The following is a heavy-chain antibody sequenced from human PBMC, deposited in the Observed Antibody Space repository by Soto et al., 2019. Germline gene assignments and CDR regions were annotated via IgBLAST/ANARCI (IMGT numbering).Heavy chain of an antibody. CDR1: GGSGGSFSGYY. D-gene: IGHD3-22*01. Sequence: ASETLSLTCAVYGGSGGSFSGYYWSWIRKPPEKRLEWIGEINHSGSTNYNPSLKSRVTISVDTSKNQFSLKLSSVTAADTAVYYCARHIYDSSCYYHYYPGMNVLGQGNTLTISS. V-gene: IGHV4-34*01. CDR2: INHSGST. CDR3: ARHIYDSSCYYHYYPGMNV. J-gene: IGHJ6*02.